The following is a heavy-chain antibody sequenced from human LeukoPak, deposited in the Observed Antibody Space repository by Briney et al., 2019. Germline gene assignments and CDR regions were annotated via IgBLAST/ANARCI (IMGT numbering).Heavy chain of an antibody. D-gene: IGHD2-15*01. J-gene: IGHJ6*02. CDR1: GGSFSGYY. V-gene: IGHV4-34*01. CDR2: INHSGST. Sequence: SETLSLTCAVYGGSFSGYYWSWIRQPPGKGLEWIGEINHSGSTNYNPSLKSRVTISVDMSKNQFSLKLSSVTAADTAVYYCARGPRGGYYYYGMDVWGQGTTVTVSS. CDR3: ARGPRGGYYYYGMDV.